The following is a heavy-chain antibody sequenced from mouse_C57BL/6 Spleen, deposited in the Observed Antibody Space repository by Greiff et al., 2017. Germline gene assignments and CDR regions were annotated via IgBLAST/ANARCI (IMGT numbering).Heavy chain of an antibody. J-gene: IGHJ4*01. CDR3: ARAGVTTGYAMDY. V-gene: IGHV5-17*01. CDR2: ISSGSSTI. CDR1: GFTFSDYG. D-gene: IGHD2-2*01. Sequence: EVKLMESGGGLVKPGGSLKLSCAASGFTFSDYGMHWVRQAPEKGLEWVAYISSGSSTIYYADTVKGRFSISRDNAKNTLFLQMTSLRSEDTAMYYCARAGVTTGYAMDYWGQGTSDTVSS.